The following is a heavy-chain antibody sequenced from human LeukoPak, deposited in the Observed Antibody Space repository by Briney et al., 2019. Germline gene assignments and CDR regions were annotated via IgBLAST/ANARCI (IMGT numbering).Heavy chain of an antibody. V-gene: IGHV4-34*01. CDR1: GGSIIGNY. D-gene: IGHD3-3*01. Sequence: PSETLSLTCSVSGGSIIGNYWSWIRQPPGKGLEWIGDINRSGRAVYNTSLKSRVIISVDTSKNQFSLKVNSVTAADTAVYYCARHKIVITMLGVHRWFDPWGQGTLVAVSS. CDR2: INRSGRA. CDR3: ARHKIVITMLGVHRWFDP. J-gene: IGHJ5*02.